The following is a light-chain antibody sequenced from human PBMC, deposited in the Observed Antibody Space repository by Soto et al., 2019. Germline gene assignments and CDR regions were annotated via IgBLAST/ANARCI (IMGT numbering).Light chain of an antibody. CDR3: QQYENLPT. J-gene: IGKJ5*01. CDR2: DAS. Sequence: GDRVVITCRASQSITTWLAWYQQKPAKAPKLLIYDASSLESGVPSRFRGSGSGTDFTFTISRLQPEDIATYYCQQYENLPTFGQGTRLEI. CDR1: QSITTW. V-gene: IGKV1-5*01.